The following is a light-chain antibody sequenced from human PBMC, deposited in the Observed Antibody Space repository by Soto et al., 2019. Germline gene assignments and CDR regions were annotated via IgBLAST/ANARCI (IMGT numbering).Light chain of an antibody. J-gene: IGLJ1*01. CDR3: SSYTSSSTLYV. V-gene: IGLV2-14*01. CDR1: RSDVGGYNY. CDR2: EVS. Sequence: QSALTQPASVSGSPGQSITISCTRTRSDVGGYNYVSWYQQHPGKAPNLMIYEVSNRPSGVSNRFSGSKSGNTASLTISGLQAEDEADYYCSSYTSSSTLYVFGTGTKLTVL.